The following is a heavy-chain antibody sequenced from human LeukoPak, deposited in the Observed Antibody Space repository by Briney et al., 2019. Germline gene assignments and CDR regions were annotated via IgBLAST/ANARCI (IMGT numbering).Heavy chain of an antibody. V-gene: IGHV1-69*05. CDR3: AKQPLSSLAYCGGDCYI. Sequence: GASVKVSCKASGGTFSSYAISWVRQAPGQGLEWMGGIIPIFGTANYAKKFQGRVTITTDESTSTAYMELSSLRSEDTAVYSCAKQPLSSLAYCGGDCYIWGQGTLVTVSS. J-gene: IGHJ4*02. CDR2: IIPIFGTA. D-gene: IGHD2-21*01. CDR1: GGTFSSYA.